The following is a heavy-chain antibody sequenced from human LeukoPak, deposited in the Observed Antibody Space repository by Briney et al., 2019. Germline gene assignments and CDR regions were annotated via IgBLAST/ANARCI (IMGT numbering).Heavy chain of an antibody. CDR1: GFTFSSYG. D-gene: IGHD2-2*01. V-gene: IGHV3-30*02. CDR2: IRYDGSNK. Sequence: GGSLRLSCAASGFTFSSYGMHWVRQAPGKGLEWVAFIRYDGSNKYYADSVKGRFTISRDNSKNTLYLQMNSLRAEDTAVYYCAKDGDYIVVVPADYWGQGTLVTVSS. J-gene: IGHJ4*02. CDR3: AKDGDYIVVVPADY.